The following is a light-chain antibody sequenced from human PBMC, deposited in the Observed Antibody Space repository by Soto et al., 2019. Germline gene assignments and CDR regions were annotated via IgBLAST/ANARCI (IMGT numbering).Light chain of an antibody. CDR2: GAS. CDR3: QQYNNWPPRT. J-gene: IGKJ1*01. Sequence: EIVMTQSPATLSVSPGERATLSCRASQSVSSNLAGYQQKPGQAPRLLIYGASTRATGIPARFSGSGSGTEFTLTISSLLSEDFAVYYCQQYNNWPPRTFGQGTKVEIK. CDR1: QSVSSN. V-gene: IGKV3-15*01.